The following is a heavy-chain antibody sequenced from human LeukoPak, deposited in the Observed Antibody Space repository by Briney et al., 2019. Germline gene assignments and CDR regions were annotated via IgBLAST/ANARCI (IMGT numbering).Heavy chain of an antibody. J-gene: IGHJ4*02. V-gene: IGHV4-59*12. Sequence: SETLSLTCTVSGGSISSYYWSWIRQPPGKGLEWIGYIYYSGSTNYNPSLKSRVTISVDTSKNQFSLKLSSVTAADTAVYYCARRGYSGYAFDYWGQGTLVTVSS. D-gene: IGHD5-12*01. CDR2: IYYSGST. CDR3: ARRGYSGYAFDY. CDR1: GGSISSYY.